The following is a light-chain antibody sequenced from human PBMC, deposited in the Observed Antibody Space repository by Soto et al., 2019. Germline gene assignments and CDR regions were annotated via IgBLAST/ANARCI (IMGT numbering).Light chain of an antibody. Sequence: EIVLTQSPATLALSPGERATLSCRASQSVSSYLAWYQQKPGPAPRLLIYDASNSATGIPARFSGSGSGTDFTLTISSLEPEDFAVYYCQQRSNWPPFTFGQGTRLEIK. CDR1: QSVSSY. CDR3: QQRSNWPPFT. V-gene: IGKV3-11*01. CDR2: DAS. J-gene: IGKJ5*01.